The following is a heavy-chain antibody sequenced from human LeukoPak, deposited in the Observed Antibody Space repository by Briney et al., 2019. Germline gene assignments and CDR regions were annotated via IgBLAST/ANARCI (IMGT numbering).Heavy chain of an antibody. J-gene: IGHJ4*02. CDR1: GLTFSSYG. Sequence: QPGGSLRLSCAASGLTFSSYGMHWVRQAPGKGLEWVAVIWHDGSNKYYADSVKGRFTISRDNSKNTLYLQMNSLRAEDTAVYYCARSSSWDDFDYWGQGTLVTVSS. CDR3: ARSSSWDDFDY. CDR2: IWHDGSNK. V-gene: IGHV3-33*01. D-gene: IGHD6-13*01.